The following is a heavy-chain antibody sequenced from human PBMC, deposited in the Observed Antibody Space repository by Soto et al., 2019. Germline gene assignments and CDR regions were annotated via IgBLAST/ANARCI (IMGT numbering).Heavy chain of an antibody. CDR1: GGSISSSSYY. CDR2: IYYSGST. CDR3: EIRFLEKDVGKNQFVDY. J-gene: IGHJ4*02. Sequence: QLQLQESGPGLVKPSETLSLTCTVSGGSISSSSYYWGWIRQPPGKGLEWIGSIYYSGSTYYNPSLKSRVTISVDTSKNQFSLKLSSVTAADTAVYYCEIRFLEKDVGKNQFVDYWGQGTLVTVSS. V-gene: IGHV4-39*01. D-gene: IGHD3-3*01.